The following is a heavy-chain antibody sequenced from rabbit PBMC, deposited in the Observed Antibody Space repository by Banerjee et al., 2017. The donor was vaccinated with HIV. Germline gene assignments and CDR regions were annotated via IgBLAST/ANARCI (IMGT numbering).Heavy chain of an antibody. CDR1: GFSFSNGYV. J-gene: IGHJ4*01. V-gene: IGHV1S45*01. Sequence: QEQLEESGGDLVKPEGSLTLTCTASGFSFSNGYVMCWVRQAPGKGPEWIAFIYPDYGTTDYASWVNGRFTISLDNAQNTVYLQMTSLTVADTATYFCAREMLGGFELWGQGTLVTVS. CDR2: IYPDYGTT. CDR3: AREMLGGFEL. D-gene: IGHD3-1*01.